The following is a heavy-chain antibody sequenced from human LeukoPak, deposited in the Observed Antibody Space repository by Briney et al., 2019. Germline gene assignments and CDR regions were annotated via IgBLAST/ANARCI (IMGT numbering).Heavy chain of an antibody. CDR1: GYTFTGYY. V-gene: IGHV1-2*02. CDR2: INTNSGGT. CDR3: ASPGSQYSSGWYAL. J-gene: IGHJ5*02. D-gene: IGHD6-19*01. Sequence: ASVTVSCKASGYTFTGYYMHWVRQAPGQGLEWMGWINTNSGGTNYAQKFQGRVTMTRDTSISTAYMELSRLRSDDTAVYYCASPGSQYSSGWYALWGQGTLVSVSS.